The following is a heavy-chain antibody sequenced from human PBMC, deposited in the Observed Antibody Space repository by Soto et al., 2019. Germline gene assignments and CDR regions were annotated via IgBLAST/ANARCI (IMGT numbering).Heavy chain of an antibody. D-gene: IGHD3-22*01. Sequence: PSETLSLTCAVYGGSFSGYYWSWIRQPPGKGLEWIGEINHSGSTNYNPSLKSRVTISVDTSKNQFSLKLSSVTAADTAVYYCARGGRMIVVYDYWGQGTLVTVSS. CDR1: GGSFSGYY. J-gene: IGHJ4*02. CDR3: ARGGRMIVVYDY. V-gene: IGHV4-34*01. CDR2: INHSGST.